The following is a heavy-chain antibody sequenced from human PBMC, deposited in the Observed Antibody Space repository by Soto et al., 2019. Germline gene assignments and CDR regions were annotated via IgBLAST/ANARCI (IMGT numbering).Heavy chain of an antibody. CDR3: ARMESFGSLNWFDP. CDR2: MNPGSGDT. V-gene: IGHV1-8*02. Sequence: VASVKVSCKASGYIFTNNDVSWVRQATGQGLEWMGWMNPGSGDTGYAQKFQGRVTMTRDISIATAYMELNSLTSEDTAIYYCARMESFGSLNWFDPWGQGTLVTVSS. D-gene: IGHD5-18*01. CDR1: GYIFTNND. J-gene: IGHJ5*02.